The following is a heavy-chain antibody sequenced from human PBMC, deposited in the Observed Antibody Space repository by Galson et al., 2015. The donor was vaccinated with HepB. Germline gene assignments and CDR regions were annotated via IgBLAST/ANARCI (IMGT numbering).Heavy chain of an antibody. CDR2: ISYDGSNK. CDR1: GFTFSSYA. CDR3: ARSSSVVGASDYYYYGMDV. Sequence: SLRLSCAASGFTFSSYAMHWVRQAPGKGLEWVAVISYDGSNKYYADSVKGRFTISRDNSKNTLYLQMNSLRAEDTAVYYCARSSSVVGASDYYYYGMDVWGQGTTVTVSS. J-gene: IGHJ6*02. D-gene: IGHD1-26*01. V-gene: IGHV3-30*04.